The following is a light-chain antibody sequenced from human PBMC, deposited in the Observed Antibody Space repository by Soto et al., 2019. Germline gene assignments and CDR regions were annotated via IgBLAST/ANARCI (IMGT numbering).Light chain of an antibody. CDR1: QNVRSN. J-gene: IGKJ1*01. CDR2: DAS. CDR3: QHRSNWPWT. Sequence: EIVLTQSPATLSLSPGERATLSCRASQNVRSNLAWYQQKPGQAPRPLIYDASNRATGIPARFSGSGSGTDFTLAISSLEPEDFAVYYCQHRSNWPWTFGQGTKVEIK. V-gene: IGKV3-11*01.